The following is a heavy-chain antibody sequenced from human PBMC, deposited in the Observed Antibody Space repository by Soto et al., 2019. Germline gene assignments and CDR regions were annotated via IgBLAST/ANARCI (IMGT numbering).Heavy chain of an antibody. CDR2: ISYDGSNK. V-gene: IGHV3-30*18. CDR1: GFTFSSYG. J-gene: IGHJ6*02. D-gene: IGHD1-26*01. Sequence: GGSLRLSCAASGFTFSSYGMHWVRQAPGKRLEWVAVISYDGSNKYYADSVKGRFTTSRDNSKNTLYLQMNSLRAEDTAVYYCAKDVVVGATTGLGDYYYYYGMDVWGQGTTVTVSS. CDR3: AKDVVVGATTGLGDYYYYYGMDV.